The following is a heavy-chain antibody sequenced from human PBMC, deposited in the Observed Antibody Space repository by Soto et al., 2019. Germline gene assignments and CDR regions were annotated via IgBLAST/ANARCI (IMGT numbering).Heavy chain of an antibody. Sequence: ASVKVSCKASGYTLTTYHIHWVRQAPGQGLEWMGIINPSGGSTSYTQKFQGRVTMTRDTSTSTVYMELSSLRSEDTAVYYCAIIVVVAQDFDYWGQGTLVTVSS. CDR1: GYTLTTYH. CDR2: INPSGGST. D-gene: IGHD2-15*01. CDR3: AIIVVVAQDFDY. J-gene: IGHJ4*02. V-gene: IGHV1-46*01.